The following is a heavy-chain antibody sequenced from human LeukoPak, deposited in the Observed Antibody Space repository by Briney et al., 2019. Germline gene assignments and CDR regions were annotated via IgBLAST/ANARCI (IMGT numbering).Heavy chain of an antibody. V-gene: IGHV3-21*01. CDR1: GLTFSSYS. Sequence: PGGSLRLSCTASGLTFSSYSMNWVRQAPGKGLEWVSSISSSSSYIYYTDSVKGRFTISRDNAKNSLYLQMNSLRVEDTAVYYCAKLAKYFYGSETYYFFEHWGQGTPVTASS. CDR3: AKLAKYFYGSETYYFFEH. D-gene: IGHD3-10*01. J-gene: IGHJ4*02. CDR2: ISSSSSYI.